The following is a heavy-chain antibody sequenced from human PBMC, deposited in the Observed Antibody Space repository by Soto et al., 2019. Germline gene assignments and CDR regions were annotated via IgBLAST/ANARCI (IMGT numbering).Heavy chain of an antibody. CDR1: GYTFTSYD. J-gene: IGHJ4*02. CDR2: MNPNSGNT. V-gene: IGHV1-8*01. Sequence: ASVKVSCKASGYTFTSYDINWVRQATGQGLEWMGWMNPNSGNTGYAQKSQGRVTMTRNTSISTAYMELSSLRSEETALFYCARGLLRSYYWGQGTLVTVSS. CDR3: ARGLLRSYY.